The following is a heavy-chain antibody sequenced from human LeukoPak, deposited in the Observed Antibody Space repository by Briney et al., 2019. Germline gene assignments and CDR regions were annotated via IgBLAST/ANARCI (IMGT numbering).Heavy chain of an antibody. D-gene: IGHD5-24*01. J-gene: IGHJ5*02. CDR2: IYYSGST. Sequence: SETLSLTCTVSGGSISSYYWSWIRQPPGKGLEWIGYIYYSGSTNYNPSLKRRVTILVDASKNQLSLKLSSVTAPDPALYYSARGKEIWFDPRGQGTLVPVSS. CDR3: ARGKEIWFDP. CDR1: GGSISSYY. V-gene: IGHV4-59*01.